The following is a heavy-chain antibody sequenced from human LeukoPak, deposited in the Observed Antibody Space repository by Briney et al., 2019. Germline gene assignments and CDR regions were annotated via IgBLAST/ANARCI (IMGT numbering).Heavy chain of an antibody. CDR3: VIWGDYDVLTGYYVPDY. V-gene: IGHV3-23*01. CDR1: GFTFSNYA. J-gene: IGHJ4*02. D-gene: IGHD3-9*01. Sequence: GASLRLSCVASGFTFSNYAMSWVGQAPGKGLEWVSAITGSGTNRYYADSLKGRFTTSRDNSKNTVFLQMNSLGHEDTAIYYCVIWGDYDVLTGYYVPDYWGQGTLVTVAS. CDR2: ITGSGTNR.